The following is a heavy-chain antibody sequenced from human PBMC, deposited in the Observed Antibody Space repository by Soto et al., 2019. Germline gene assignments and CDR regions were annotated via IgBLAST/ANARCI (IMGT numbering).Heavy chain of an antibody. J-gene: IGHJ5*02. CDR3: ATESNDYWFDP. CDR2: INPSGGST. D-gene: IGHD4-17*01. CDR1: GYTFTSYY. V-gene: IGHV1-46*01. Sequence: ASVKVSCKASGYTFTSYYMHWVRQAPGQGLEWMGIINPSGGSTSYAQKFQGRVTMTRDTSTSTVYMELSSLRSEDTAVYYCATESNDYWFDPWGQGTLVTVSS.